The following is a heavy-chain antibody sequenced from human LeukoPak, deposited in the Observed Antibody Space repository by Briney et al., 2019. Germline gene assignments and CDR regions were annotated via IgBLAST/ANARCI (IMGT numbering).Heavy chain of an antibody. D-gene: IGHD6-13*01. V-gene: IGHV4-39*01. J-gene: IGHJ4*02. CDR3: ARQATFDFAEAGSLDF. CDR1: GGSISSNHYY. Sequence: SSETLSLTCTVSGGSISSNHYYWGWIRQPPGKGLEWIGALSYSGNAYYSPSLRSRLTISVDTSKNQFSLKLRSVTAADTAVYYCARQATFDFAEAGSLDFWGQGTLVAVSS. CDR2: LSYSGNA.